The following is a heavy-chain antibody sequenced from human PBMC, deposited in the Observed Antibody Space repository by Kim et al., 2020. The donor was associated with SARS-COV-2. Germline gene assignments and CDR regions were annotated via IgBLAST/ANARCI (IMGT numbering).Heavy chain of an antibody. CDR3: ARAYYDFWSGNYYYGVDV. J-gene: IGHJ6*02. D-gene: IGHD3-3*01. CDR2: INSDGSSI. Sequence: GGSLRLSCAASGFTFSSYRMHWVRQAQGKGLVLVSRINSDGSSISYADSVKGRFTISRDNAKNTLYLQMKSLRAEDTAVYYCARAYYDFWSGNYYYGVDVWGQGTTVTVSS. CDR1: GFTFSSYR. V-gene: IGHV3-74*01.